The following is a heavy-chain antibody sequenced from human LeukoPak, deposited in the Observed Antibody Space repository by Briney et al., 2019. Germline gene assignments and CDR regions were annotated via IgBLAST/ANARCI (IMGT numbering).Heavy chain of an antibody. J-gene: IGHJ4*02. Sequence: GGSLRLSCAASRLTFSSYAMNWVRQAPGKGLEWVSTISDNGGSTYYADSVKGRFTISRDNSKNTLYLQMNSLRAEDTAVYYCAKDGDGYNGGFDYWGQGTLVTVSS. V-gene: IGHV3-23*01. D-gene: IGHD5-24*01. CDR3: AKDGDGYNGGFDY. CDR1: RLTFSSYA. CDR2: ISDNGGST.